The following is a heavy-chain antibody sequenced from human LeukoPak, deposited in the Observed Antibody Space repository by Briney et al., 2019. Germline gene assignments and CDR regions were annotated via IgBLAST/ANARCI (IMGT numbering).Heavy chain of an antibody. J-gene: IGHJ4*02. V-gene: IGHV4-61*02. CDR3: ASHYYDSSEGY. Sequence: PSETLSLTCTVSGGSISSGSYYWSWIRQPAGKGPEWIGRIYASGSTNYNPSLKSRVTISVDTSKNQFSLKLSSVTAADTAVYYCASHYYDSSEGYWGQGTLVTVSS. CDR1: GGSISSGSYY. CDR2: IYASGST. D-gene: IGHD3-22*01.